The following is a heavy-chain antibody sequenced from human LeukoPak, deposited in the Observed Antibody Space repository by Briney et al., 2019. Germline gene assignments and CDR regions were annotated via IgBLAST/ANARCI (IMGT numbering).Heavy chain of an antibody. CDR3: ARARGSTAGY. V-gene: IGHV4-59*01. J-gene: IGHJ4*02. CDR1: GGSISSYY. D-gene: IGHD6-19*01. Sequence: SETLSLTCTVSGGSISSYYWSWIRQPPGKGLEWMGYIYYSGSTNYNPSLKSRVTISVDTSKNQFSLKLSSVTAADTAVYYCARARGSTAGYWGQGTLVTVSS. CDR2: IYYSGST.